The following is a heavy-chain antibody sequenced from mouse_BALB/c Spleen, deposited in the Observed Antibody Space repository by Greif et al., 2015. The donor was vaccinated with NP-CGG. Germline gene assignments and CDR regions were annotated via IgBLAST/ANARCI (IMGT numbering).Heavy chain of an antibody. D-gene: IGHD1-2*01. CDR2: ISYDGSN. J-gene: IGHJ4*01. V-gene: IGHV3-6*02. CDR1: GYSITSGYY. CDR3: ARELRLAMDY. Sequence: DVKLQESGPGLVKPSQSLSLTCSVTGYSITSGYYWNWIRQFPGNKLEWMGYISYDGSNNYNPSLKNRISITRDTSKNQFFLKLNSVTTEDTATYYCARELRLAMDYWGQGTSVTVSS.